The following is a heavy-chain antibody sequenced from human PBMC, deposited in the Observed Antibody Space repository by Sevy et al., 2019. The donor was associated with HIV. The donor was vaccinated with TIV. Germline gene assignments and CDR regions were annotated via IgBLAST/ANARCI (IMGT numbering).Heavy chain of an antibody. V-gene: IGHV3-66*01. J-gene: IGHJ4*02. CDR1: GFPVSSNY. D-gene: IGHD5-18*01. CDR2: IYSDGST. Sequence: GGSLRLSCAASGFPVSSNYMSWVRQAPGKGLEWVSVIYSDGSTHHADSVKGRFTISRDNSKNTLYLQMNSLRVEDTAVYYCARGKSGYGYGLDYWGQGTLVTVSS. CDR3: ARGKSGYGYGLDY.